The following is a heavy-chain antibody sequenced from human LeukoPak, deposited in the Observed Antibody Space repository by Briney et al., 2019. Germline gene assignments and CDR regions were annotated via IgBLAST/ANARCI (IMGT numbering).Heavy chain of an antibody. CDR2: ISGTGDYT. V-gene: IGHV3-23*01. CDR3: AKLGGIYSDAFDI. J-gene: IGHJ3*02. CDR1: GLTSSTYA. Sequence: GGSLRLSCAASGLTSSTYAMSWVRQAPGKGLEWVSAISGTGDYTYYTDSVQGRFTISRDTSKNTLYLQMNSLTADDAAVYFCAKLGGIYSDAFDIWGQGTMVTVSS. D-gene: IGHD1-26*01.